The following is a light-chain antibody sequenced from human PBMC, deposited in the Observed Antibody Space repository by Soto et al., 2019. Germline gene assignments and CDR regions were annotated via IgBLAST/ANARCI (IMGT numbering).Light chain of an antibody. J-gene: IGKJ1*01. CDR3: QQYGSSPTWT. CDR2: GAS. V-gene: IGKV3-20*01. CDR1: QSVSSSY. Sequence: EIVLTQSPGTLSLSPGERATLSCRASQSVSSSYLAWYQQKPGQAPRLLICGASSRATGIPERFSGSGSGTDFTLTISRLEPEDFAVYYCQQYGSSPTWTFGQGTKVDIK.